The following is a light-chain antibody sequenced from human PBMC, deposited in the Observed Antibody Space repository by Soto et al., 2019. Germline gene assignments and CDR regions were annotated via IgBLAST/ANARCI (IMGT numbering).Light chain of an antibody. CDR1: QSVNSGY. V-gene: IGKV3-20*01. J-gene: IGKJ3*01. CDR2: GTS. CDR3: QQYGDSVFT. Sequence: EIVLTQSPATLSLSAGERATLSCRASQSVNSGYLAWFQQKGGRAPRLLIYGTSGRPTGIPDRFSGNGSRTDFTLTISRLEPEDFGVYYCQQYGDSVFTFGPGTKVDIK.